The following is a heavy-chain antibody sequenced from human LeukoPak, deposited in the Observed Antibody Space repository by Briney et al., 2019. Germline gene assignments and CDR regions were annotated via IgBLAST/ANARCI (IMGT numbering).Heavy chain of an antibody. CDR3: ARVDYDILTGYPPFSAFDI. V-gene: IGHV4-39*01. D-gene: IGHD3-9*01. Sequence: PSETLSLTCTVSGGSISSSSYYWGWIRQPPGKGLEWIGSIYYSGSTYYNPSLKSRVTISVDTSKNQFSLKLSSVTAADTAVYYCARVDYDILTGYPPFSAFDIWGQGTMVTVSS. J-gene: IGHJ3*02. CDR1: GGSISSSSYY. CDR2: IYYSGST.